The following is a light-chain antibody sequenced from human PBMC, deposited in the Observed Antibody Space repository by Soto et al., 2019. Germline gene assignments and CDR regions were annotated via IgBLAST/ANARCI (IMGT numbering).Light chain of an antibody. CDR2: EDN. V-gene: IGLV6-57*01. Sequence: KFMLTQPHSVSESPGKTVTISCTRSSGSIASNYVQWYQQRPGSSPTTVIYEDNQRPSGVPDRFSGSIDSSSNSASLTISGLKTEDEADYHCQSYDSSHHVVFGGGTKLTVL. J-gene: IGLJ2*01. CDR3: QSYDSSHHVV. CDR1: SGSIASNY.